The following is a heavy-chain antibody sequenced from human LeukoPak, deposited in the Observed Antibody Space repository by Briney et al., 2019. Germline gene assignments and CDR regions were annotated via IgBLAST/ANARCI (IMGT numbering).Heavy chain of an antibody. CDR2: INPSGGST. CDR1: GYTFTGYY. J-gene: IGHJ6*03. Sequence: ASVKVSCKASGYTFTGYYMHWVRQAPGQGLEWMGIINPSGGSTSYAQKFQGRVTMTRDTSTSTVYMELSSLRSEDTAVYYCARESREYYYYYYMDVWGKGTTVTVSS. CDR3: ARESREYYYYYYMDV. V-gene: IGHV1-46*01.